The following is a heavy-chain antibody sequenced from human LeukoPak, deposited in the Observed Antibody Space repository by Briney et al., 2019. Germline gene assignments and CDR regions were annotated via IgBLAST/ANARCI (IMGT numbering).Heavy chain of an antibody. D-gene: IGHD6-19*01. V-gene: IGHV4-39*07. CDR2: IYYSGST. CDR3: ARCLGWGSGWYSPYYYMDV. Sequence: SETLSLTCTVSGGSISSSSYYWGWIRQPPGKGLEWIGSIYYSGSTYYNPPLKSRVTISVDTSKNQFSLKRSSVTAADTAVYYCARCLGWGSGWYSPYYYMDVWGKGTTVTISS. CDR1: GGSISSSSYY. J-gene: IGHJ6*03.